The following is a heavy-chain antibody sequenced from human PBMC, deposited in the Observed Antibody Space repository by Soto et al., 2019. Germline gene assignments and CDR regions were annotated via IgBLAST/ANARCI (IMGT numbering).Heavy chain of an antibody. CDR3: ASRSSS. CDR2: IYYSGST. CDR1: GGSFSGYY. V-gene: IGHV4-34*01. J-gene: IGHJ4*02. Sequence: PSETLCLTCAVYGGSFSGYYWSWIRQPPGKGLEWIGSIYYSGSTYYNPSLKSRVTISVDTSKNQFSLKLSSVTAADTAVYYCASRSSSWSQGTLVTVSS. D-gene: IGHD6-13*01.